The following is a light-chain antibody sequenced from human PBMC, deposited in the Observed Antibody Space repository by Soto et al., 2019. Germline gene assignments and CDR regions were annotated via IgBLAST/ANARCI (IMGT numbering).Light chain of an antibody. CDR3: QQYNNWPPIT. CDR1: QSVSNN. Sequence: DIVMTQSPATLSVSPGERATLSCRASQSVSNNYLAWYQQKPGQAPRLLIYGASTRATGIPARFSGSGSGTEFTLTISSLQSEDFAVYYCQQYNNWPPITFGQGTRLEIK. J-gene: IGKJ5*01. V-gene: IGKV3-15*01. CDR2: GAS.